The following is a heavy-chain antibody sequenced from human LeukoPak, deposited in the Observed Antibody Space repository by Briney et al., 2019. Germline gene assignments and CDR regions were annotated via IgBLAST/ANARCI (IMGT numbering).Heavy chain of an antibody. Sequence: PGGSLRLSCAASGFTFSSYAMSWVRQAPGKGLEWVSAIGGSGGSTYYADSVKGRFTISRDNSKSTLYLQMNSLRAEDTAVYYCAKVLFVTQNHFDYWGQGTLVTVSS. D-gene: IGHD2/OR15-2a*01. CDR1: GFTFSSYA. CDR3: AKVLFVTQNHFDY. J-gene: IGHJ4*02. CDR2: IGGSGGST. V-gene: IGHV3-23*01.